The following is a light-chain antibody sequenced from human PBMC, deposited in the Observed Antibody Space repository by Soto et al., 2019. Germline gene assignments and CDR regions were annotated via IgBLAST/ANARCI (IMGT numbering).Light chain of an antibody. CDR2: VAS. J-gene: IGKJ4*01. Sequence: EIVLTQSPGTLSLSPGERATLSCRASQSVNSNLAWYQQKPGQTPKLLIYVASTRATGIPARFSGSGSGTEFTLTISSLQSEDFAVYYCQQYNVWPLTFGGGTKVEFK. V-gene: IGKV3-15*01. CDR3: QQYNVWPLT. CDR1: QSVNSN.